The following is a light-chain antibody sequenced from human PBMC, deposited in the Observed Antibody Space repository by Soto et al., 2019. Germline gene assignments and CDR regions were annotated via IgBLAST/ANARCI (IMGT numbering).Light chain of an antibody. CDR2: GAS. J-gene: IGKJ1*01. Sequence: ETVLTQSPGTLSLSPGESATLSCRASESVSSTYLGWYQQKPGQAPRLLIYGASSRATGIPDRFSGSGSGTDFTLTIARLEPEDFAVYSCQLYGESPPRTFGQGTKVEIK. CDR3: QLYGESPPRT. CDR1: ESVSSTY. V-gene: IGKV3-20*01.